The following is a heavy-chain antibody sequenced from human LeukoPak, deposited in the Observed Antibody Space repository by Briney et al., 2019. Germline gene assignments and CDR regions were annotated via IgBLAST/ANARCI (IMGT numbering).Heavy chain of an antibody. D-gene: IGHD2-2*01. Sequence: PSETLSLTCTVAGGSVSSGSYYWRWIRQPPGKGLEWIGYIYYSGSTNYNPSLKSRVTISVDTSKNQFSLKLSSVTAADTAVYYCARYCSSTSCPDIDYWGQGTLVTVSS. CDR2: IYYSGST. CDR1: GGSVSSGSYY. J-gene: IGHJ4*02. V-gene: IGHV4-61*01. CDR3: ARYCSSTSCPDIDY.